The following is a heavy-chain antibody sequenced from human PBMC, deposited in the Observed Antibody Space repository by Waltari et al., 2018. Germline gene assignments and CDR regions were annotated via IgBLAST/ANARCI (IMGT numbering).Heavy chain of an antibody. Sequence: QLQLQESGPGLVKPSETLSLTCTVSGGSISSSSYYWGWIRQPPGKGLEWIGSIYYSGSTYYNPSLQSRVTISVDTSKNQFSLKLSSVTAADTAVYYCARQGPWGGNWNSPIDYWGQGTLVTVSS. D-gene: IGHD1-20*01. CDR2: IYYSGST. CDR3: ARQGPWGGNWNSPIDY. CDR1: GGSISSSSYY. J-gene: IGHJ4*02. V-gene: IGHV4-39*01.